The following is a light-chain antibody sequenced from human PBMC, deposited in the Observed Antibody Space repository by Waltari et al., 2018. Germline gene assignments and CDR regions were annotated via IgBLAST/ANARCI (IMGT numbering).Light chain of an antibody. V-gene: IGKV1-5*03. CDR1: QSVFDW. CDR2: QAS. Sequence: DIQMTQSPSTLSASVGDSLTITCRASQSVFDWLAWYQQKPGKAPKLLIYQASTLQNGVPSRFLASGSGTVFTLTINTLQPDDFATYYCQEYNSNSWTFGQGTKVEIK. CDR3: QEYNSNSWT. J-gene: IGKJ1*01.